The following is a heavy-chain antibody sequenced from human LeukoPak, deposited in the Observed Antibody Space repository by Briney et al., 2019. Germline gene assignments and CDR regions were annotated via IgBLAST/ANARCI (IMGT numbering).Heavy chain of an antibody. J-gene: IGHJ5*02. V-gene: IGHV1-2*02. D-gene: IGHD6-6*01. Sequence: ASVKVPCKASGYTFTGYYMHWVRQAPGQGLEWMGWINPNSGGTNYAQKFQGRVTMTRDTSISTAYMELSRLRSDDTAVYYCARDYSAQIAARPPVNWFDPWGQGTLVTVSS. CDR3: ARDYSAQIAARPPVNWFDP. CDR2: INPNSGGT. CDR1: GYTFTGYY.